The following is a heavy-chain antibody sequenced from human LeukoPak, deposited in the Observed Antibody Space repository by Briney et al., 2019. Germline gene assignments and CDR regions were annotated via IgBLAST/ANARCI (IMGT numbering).Heavy chain of an antibody. D-gene: IGHD6-13*01. CDR2: INPNSGGT. CDR3: ARGGYSSSWYEYNWFDP. V-gene: IGHV1-2*04. Sequence: ASVKVSCKASGYTFTGYYMHWVRQAPGQGLEWMGWINPNSGGTNYAQKFQGWVTMTRDTSISTAYMELSRLRSDDTAVYYCARGGYSSSWYEYNWFDPWGQGTLVTVSS. J-gene: IGHJ5*02. CDR1: GYTFTGYY.